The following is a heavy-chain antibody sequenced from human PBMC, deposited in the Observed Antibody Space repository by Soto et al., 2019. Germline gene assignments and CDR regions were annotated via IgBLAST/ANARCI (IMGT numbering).Heavy chain of an antibody. CDR2: ISAYNGNT. J-gene: IGHJ4*02. D-gene: IGHD3-22*01. V-gene: IGHV1-18*01. Sequence: QVKLVQSGTEVKKPGASMKVSCKASGYSFGTSGISWVRQAPGQGLQWMGWISAYNGNTNYEQKLQDRVNMTTDTSTNTAYLELRSLRSDDTAMYYCARAGQYYDSSGYASWGQGTLVTVSS. CDR3: ARAGQYYDSSGYAS. CDR1: GYSFGTSG.